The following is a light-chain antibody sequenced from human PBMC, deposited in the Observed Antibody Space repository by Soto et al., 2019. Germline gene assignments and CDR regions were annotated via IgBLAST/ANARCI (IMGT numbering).Light chain of an antibody. CDR3: QQYGSSVWT. CDR1: QSVSSSY. V-gene: IGKV3-20*01. J-gene: IGKJ1*01. Sequence: EIVLTQSPGTLSLSPGERATLSCMASQSVSSSYLAWYQQKPGQAPRLLIYGASSRATGIPDRFSGSGSGTEFTLTIRRLEPEDFAVYYCQQYGSSVWTFGQGTKVDIK. CDR2: GAS.